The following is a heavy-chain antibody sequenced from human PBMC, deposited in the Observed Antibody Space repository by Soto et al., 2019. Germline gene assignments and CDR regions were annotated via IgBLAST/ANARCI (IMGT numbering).Heavy chain of an antibody. J-gene: IGHJ5*02. CDR1: GFTFSSYA. V-gene: IGHV3-23*01. CDR3: AKEPPARGGGWFDH. CDR2: ISRSGGST. Sequence: EVQLLASGGGLVQPGGSLRLSCAASGFTFSSYAMSWVRQAPGKGLEWVSAISRSGGSTYYADSVKGRFTISRNNSNNTLYMHMNSLRAEDTAVYDCAKEPPARGGGWFDHWGQGTLVTVSS. D-gene: IGHD3-16*01.